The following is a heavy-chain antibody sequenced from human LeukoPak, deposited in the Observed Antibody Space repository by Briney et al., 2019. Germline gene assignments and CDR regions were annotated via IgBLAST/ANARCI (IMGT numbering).Heavy chain of an antibody. D-gene: IGHD2-15*01. J-gene: IGHJ6*03. CDR1: GGSISSGGYS. CDR3: ARRWWYYYYMDV. CDR2: ISYSGST. Sequence: SETLSLTCTVSGGSISSGGYSWSWIRQPPGKGLEWIGYISYSGSTYNNPSLKSRVTISVDTSKNQFSLKLSSVTAADTAVYYCARRWWYYYYMDVWGKGTTVTISS. V-gene: IGHV4-30-4*07.